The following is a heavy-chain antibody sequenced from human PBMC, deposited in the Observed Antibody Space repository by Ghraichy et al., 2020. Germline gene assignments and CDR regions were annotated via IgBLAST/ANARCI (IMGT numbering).Heavy chain of an antibody. CDR2: IDNSGSSI. CDR3: AGHGY. Sequence: ESLNISCAASGFSFSSYGMHWVRQAPGKGLEWVSYIDNSGSSINYADSVRGRFTISRDNAKNSLFLQMSSLRAEDTAVYYCAGHGYWGQGVLVTVSS. CDR1: GFSFSSYG. J-gene: IGHJ4*02. V-gene: IGHV3-48*01.